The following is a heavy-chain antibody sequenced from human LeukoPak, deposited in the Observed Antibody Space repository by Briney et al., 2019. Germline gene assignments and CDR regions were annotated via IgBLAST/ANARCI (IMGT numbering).Heavy chain of an antibody. V-gene: IGHV3-49*04. Sequence: PGGSLRLSCTASGFTFGDYAMNWVRQAPGKGLEWVGFIRSKAYGGTTEYAASVKGGFTTSRDDSKSIAYLQMNSLKTEDTAVYYCTRAARGGPKAYYFDYWGQGTLVTVSS. J-gene: IGHJ4*02. CDR2: IRSKAYGGTT. CDR3: TRAARGGPKAYYFDY. D-gene: IGHD3-10*01. CDR1: GFTFGDYA.